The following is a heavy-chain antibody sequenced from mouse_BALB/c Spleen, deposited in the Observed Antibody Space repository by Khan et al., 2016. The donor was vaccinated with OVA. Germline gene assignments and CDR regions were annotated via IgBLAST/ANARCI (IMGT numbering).Heavy chain of an antibody. J-gene: IGHJ4*01. Sequence: QIQLVQSGAELTRPGASVKMSCKAAGYTFTSNTMHWVKQRPGQGLEWIGYINPRSAYTNYNQNFKDKATLTADTSSSTAYMQLSSLTSEDSAVXYCARRTTVYTMDCRGQGTSVTVSS. CDR2: INPRSAYT. V-gene: IGHV1-4*01. D-gene: IGHD1-1*01. CDR1: GYTFTSNT. CDR3: ARRTTVYTMDC.